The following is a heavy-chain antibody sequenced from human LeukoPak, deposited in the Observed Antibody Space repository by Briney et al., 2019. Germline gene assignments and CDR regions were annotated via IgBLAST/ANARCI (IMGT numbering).Heavy chain of an antibody. J-gene: IGHJ4*02. Sequence: ASVKVSCKASGYTFTNYYMHWVRQAPGQGLEWMGIINPSGGSTSYAQKFQGRVTMTRDTSTSTVYMELSSLRSEDTAVYYCARGLVYYYDSSGYYYYFDYWSQGTLVTVSS. CDR1: GYTFTNYY. V-gene: IGHV1-46*01. D-gene: IGHD3-22*01. CDR2: INPSGGST. CDR3: ARGLVYYYDSSGYYYYFDY.